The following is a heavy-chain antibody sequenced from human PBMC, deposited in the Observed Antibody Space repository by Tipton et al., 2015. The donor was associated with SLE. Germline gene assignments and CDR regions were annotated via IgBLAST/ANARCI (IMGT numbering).Heavy chain of an antibody. CDR3: ARSPYPYDYIWGSYLQG. CDR2: IIPIFGTA. D-gene: IGHD3-16*02. J-gene: IGHJ4*02. V-gene: IGHV1-69*05. Sequence: QSGAEVKKPGSSVKVSCKASGGTFSSYAISWVRQAPGQGLEWMGGIIPIFGTANYAQKFQGRVTITTDESTSTAYMELSSLRSEDTAVYYCARSPYPYDYIWGSYLQGWGQGTLVTVSS. CDR1: GGTFSSYA.